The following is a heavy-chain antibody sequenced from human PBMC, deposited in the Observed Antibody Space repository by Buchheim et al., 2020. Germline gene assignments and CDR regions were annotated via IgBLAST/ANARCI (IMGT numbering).Heavy chain of an antibody. CDR1: GFSSYG. V-gene: IGHV1-69*04. CDR3: ARRAHGADDY. CDR2: IIPLLGVT. Sequence: QVQLVQSGAEVKKPGSSVKVSCKASGFSSYGISWVRQAPGQGLEWMGKIIPLLGVTNYAQKFQGRVTFTADTSTNTAYMILSSLRLEDTAIYYCARRAHGADDYWGQGTL. D-gene: IGHD1-26*01. J-gene: IGHJ4*02.